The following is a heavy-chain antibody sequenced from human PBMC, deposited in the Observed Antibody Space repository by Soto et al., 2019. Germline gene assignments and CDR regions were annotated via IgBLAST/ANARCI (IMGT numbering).Heavy chain of an antibody. CDR3: AGIGEEIYYGMDV. D-gene: IGHD2-21*01. V-gene: IGHV4-4*07. CDR1: GGSMSTYY. Sequence: SSETLSLTCSVSGGSMSTYYWNWIRQAAGKGLEWIGRTYTSGSTSYNPSLKSRVTMSVDTSKNEVSLKMKSVTAADTAIYYCAGIGEEIYYGMDVWGQGTTVTSP. J-gene: IGHJ6*02. CDR2: TYTSGST.